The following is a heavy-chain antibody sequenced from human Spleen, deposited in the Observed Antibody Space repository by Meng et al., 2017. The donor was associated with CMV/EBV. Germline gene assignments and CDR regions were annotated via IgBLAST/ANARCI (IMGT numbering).Heavy chain of an antibody. CDR3: ASWFEDYGGNDGDY. Sequence: GESLKISCAASGFTVSSNYMSWVRQAPGKGLEWVSVIYSGGSTYYADSVKGRFTISRDNSKNQFSLKLSSVTAADTAVYYCASWFEDYGGNDGDYWGQGTLVTVSS. V-gene: IGHV3-53*05. CDR1: GFTVSSNY. CDR2: IYSGGST. J-gene: IGHJ4*02. D-gene: IGHD4-23*01.